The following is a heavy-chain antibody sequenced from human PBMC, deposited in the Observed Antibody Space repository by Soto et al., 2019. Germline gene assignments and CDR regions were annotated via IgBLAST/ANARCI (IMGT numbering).Heavy chain of an antibody. CDR2: VHHSWGS. Sequence: QVQLQESGPGLVKPSETLSLSCTVSGGSISSYYWSWFRQSPGKRVEWIGYVHHSWGSSYNPSLQSRVAISLDTSKSQFSLMVTSVTATDTAVYYCARQGFGPLHGLVDVWGQGTTVTVSS. V-gene: IGHV4-59*08. J-gene: IGHJ6*02. CDR1: GGSISSYY. D-gene: IGHD3-10*01. CDR3: ARQGFGPLHGLVDV.